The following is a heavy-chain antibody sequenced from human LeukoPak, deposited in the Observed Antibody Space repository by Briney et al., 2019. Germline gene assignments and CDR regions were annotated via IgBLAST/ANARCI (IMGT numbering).Heavy chain of an antibody. CDR1: GFTYTNHG. CDR3: AKDRMDPVNY. V-gene: IGHV3-23*01. J-gene: IGHJ4*02. CDR2: ITGSGDRT. D-gene: IGHD2-2*03. Sequence: GGSLRLSCAASGFTYTNHGMSWVRQALGKGLEWVSAITGSGDRTYYADSVKGRFTISRDNSKNTLYLQMNSLRAEDTALYYCAKDRMDPVNYWGQGTLVTVSS.